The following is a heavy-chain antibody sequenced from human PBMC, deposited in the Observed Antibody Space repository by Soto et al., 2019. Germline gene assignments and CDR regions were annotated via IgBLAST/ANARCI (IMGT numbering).Heavy chain of an antibody. CDR1: GFTFDDYA. V-gene: IGHV3-9*01. Sequence: GGSLRLSCVASGFTFDDYAMHWVRQAPGKGLEWVSGISWNSYSKGYADSVKGRFTISRDNAKNSLYLQMNSLTVEDTALYYCAKDLRSYDFYGFDYWGQGTLVTVSS. CDR2: ISWNSYSK. D-gene: IGHD5-12*01. J-gene: IGHJ4*02. CDR3: AKDLRSYDFYGFDY.